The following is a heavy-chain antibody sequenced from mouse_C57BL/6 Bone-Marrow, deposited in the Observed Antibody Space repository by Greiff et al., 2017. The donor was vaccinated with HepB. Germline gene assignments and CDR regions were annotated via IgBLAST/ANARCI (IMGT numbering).Heavy chain of an antibody. Sequence: QVQLQQSGPELVKPGASVKISCKASGYAFSSSWMNWVKQRPGKGLEWIGRIYPGDGDTNYNGKFKGKATLTADKSSSTAYMQLSSLTSEDSAVYYCARGGRDYWGQGTTLTVSS. CDR1: GYAFSSSW. J-gene: IGHJ2*01. D-gene: IGHD3-3*01. CDR2: IYPGDGDT. CDR3: ARGGRDY. V-gene: IGHV1-82*01.